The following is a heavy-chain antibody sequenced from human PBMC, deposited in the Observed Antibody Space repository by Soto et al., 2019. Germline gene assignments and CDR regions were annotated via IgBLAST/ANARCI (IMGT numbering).Heavy chain of an antibody. CDR3: AKDGPVGADAFDI. J-gene: IGHJ3*02. Sequence: AGGLLRLCYAASGVIFSSYAISWVRQDPGKGLEWVSAISGSGGSTYYADSVEGRFTISRDNSKNTLYLQMNSLRAEDTAVYYCAKDGPVGADAFDIWGQGTMVTVSS. D-gene: IGHD1-26*01. V-gene: IGHV3-23*01. CDR1: GVIFSSYA. CDR2: ISGSGGST.